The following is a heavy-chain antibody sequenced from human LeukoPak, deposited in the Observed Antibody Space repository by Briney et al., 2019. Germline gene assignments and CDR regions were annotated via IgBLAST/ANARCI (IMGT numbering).Heavy chain of an antibody. J-gene: IGHJ4*02. V-gene: IGHV3-21*01. CDR2: ISSSSSYI. CDR3: ARDLGYCSSTSCSNDY. D-gene: IGHD2-2*01. CDR1: GFTFSSYS. Sequence: GGSLRLSCAASGFTFSSYSMNWVRQAPGKGLEWVSSISSSSSYIYYADSVKGRFTISRDNAKNSLYLQMNSLRAEDTAVYYRARDLGYCSSTSCSNDYWGQGTLVTVSS.